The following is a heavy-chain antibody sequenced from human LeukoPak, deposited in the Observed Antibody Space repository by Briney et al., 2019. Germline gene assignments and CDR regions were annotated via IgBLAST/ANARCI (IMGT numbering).Heavy chain of an antibody. J-gene: IGHJ4*02. V-gene: IGHV3-15*01. CDR1: GFTFSNAW. Sequence: GGSLRLSCAASGFTFSNAWMNWVRQAPGKGLEWVGRIKRKIDGGTTDYAAPVKGRFTISKDDSKNTLYLQMNSLKTEDTAVYYCTTNTAPDYYGSGSYYNVIWGRGTLVTASS. D-gene: IGHD3-10*01. CDR3: TTNTAPDYYGSGSYYNVI. CDR2: IKRKIDGGTT.